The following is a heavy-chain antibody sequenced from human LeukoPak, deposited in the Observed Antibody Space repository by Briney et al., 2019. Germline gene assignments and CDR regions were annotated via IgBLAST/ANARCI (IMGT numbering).Heavy chain of an antibody. J-gene: IGHJ4*02. Sequence: GGSLRLSCAASGFTFSSYAMSWVRQAPGKALEWVSAISGSGGSTYYADSVKGRFTISRDNSKNTLYLQMNSLRAEDTAVYYCAKSLGNDYWSGYDSDWGQGTLVTVSS. CDR2: ISGSGGST. CDR3: AKSLGNDYWSGYDSD. CDR1: GFTFSSYA. D-gene: IGHD3-3*01. V-gene: IGHV3-23*01.